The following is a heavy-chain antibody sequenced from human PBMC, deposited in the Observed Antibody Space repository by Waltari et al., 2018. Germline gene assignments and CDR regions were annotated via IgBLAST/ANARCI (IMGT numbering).Heavy chain of an antibody. V-gene: IGHV1-18*01. CDR3: AKDRDYASGSPPDF. J-gene: IGHJ4*02. Sequence: QVQLLQSGPAVKQPGASVRVSCKASGYTFSSFGLSWVRQAPGRGLEWMGWISTHTGDTDSAQKFRDSLTMTTDSSTTTVYMYLRSLTSDDTAIYYCAKDRDYASGSPPDFWGQGTLGTVSS. CDR1: GYTFSSFG. CDR2: ISTHTGDT. D-gene: IGHD3-10*01.